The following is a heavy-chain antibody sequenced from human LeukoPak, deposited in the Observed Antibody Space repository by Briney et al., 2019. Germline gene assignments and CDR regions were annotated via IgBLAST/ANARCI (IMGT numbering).Heavy chain of an antibody. Sequence: SETLSLTCTVSGGSISSYYWSWIRQPPGKGLEWIGYIYCSGSTYYNPSLRSRVTISVDTSKNQFSLKLSSVTAADTAVYYCARSSEGRYYYDSSGFSYYYYYMDVWGKGTTVTISS. CDR1: GGSISSYY. CDR3: ARSSEGRYYYDSSGFSYYYYYMDV. CDR2: IYCSGST. J-gene: IGHJ6*03. V-gene: IGHV4-59*01. D-gene: IGHD3-22*01.